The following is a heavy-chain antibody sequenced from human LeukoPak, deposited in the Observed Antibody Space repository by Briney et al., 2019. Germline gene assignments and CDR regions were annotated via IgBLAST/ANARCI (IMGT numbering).Heavy chain of an antibody. CDR2: IWYDGSNK. J-gene: IGHJ5*02. V-gene: IGHV3-33*01. D-gene: IGHD6-19*01. CDR3: ARDIAVAGPNWFDP. Sequence: GGSLRLSCAASGFTFSSYGMHWVRQAPGKGLEWVAVIWYDGSNKYYADSVKGRFTISRDNSKSTLYLQMNSLRAEDTAVYYCARDIAVAGPNWFDPWGQGTLVTVSS. CDR1: GFTFSSYG.